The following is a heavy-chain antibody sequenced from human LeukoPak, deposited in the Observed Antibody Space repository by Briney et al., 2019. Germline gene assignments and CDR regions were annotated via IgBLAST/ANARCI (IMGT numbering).Heavy chain of an antibody. CDR1: GGSISSYY. V-gene: IGHV4-4*07. CDR3: ARSHYYDSSGYYKEFDY. CDR2: IYTSGST. D-gene: IGHD3-22*01. Sequence: SETLSLTCTVSGGSISSYYWSWIRQPAGKGLEWIGRIYTSGSTNYNPSLKSRVTISVDTSKNQFSLKLSSVTAADTAVYYCARSHYYDSSGYYKEFDYWGQGTLVTVSS. J-gene: IGHJ4*02.